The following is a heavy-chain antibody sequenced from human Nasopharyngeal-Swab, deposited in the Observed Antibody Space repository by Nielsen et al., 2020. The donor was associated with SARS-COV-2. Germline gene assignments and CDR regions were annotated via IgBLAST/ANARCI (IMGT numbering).Heavy chain of an antibody. CDR3: ASTDYDFWSGYLY. J-gene: IGHJ4*02. CDR1: GFTVSSNY. Sequence: GESLKISCAASGFTVSSNYMSWVRQAPGKGLEWVSVIYSGGSTYYADSVKGRFTISRDNSKNTLYLQMNSLRAEDTAVYYCASTDYDFWSGYLYWGQGTLVTVSS. CDR2: IYSGGST. D-gene: IGHD3-3*01. V-gene: IGHV3-53*01.